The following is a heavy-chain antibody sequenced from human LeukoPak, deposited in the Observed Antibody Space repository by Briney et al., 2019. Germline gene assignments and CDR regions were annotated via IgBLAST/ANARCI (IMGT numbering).Heavy chain of an antibody. V-gene: IGHV4-34*01. CDR3: ARGPSQSTRHPGAFDI. J-gene: IGHJ3*02. CDR2: INHSGST. CDR1: GGSFSGYY. Sequence: KPSETLSLTCAVYGGSFSGYYLSWIRQPPGKGLEWIGEINHSGSTNYNPSLKSRVTISVDTSKNQFSLKLSSVTAADTAVYYCARGPSQSTRHPGAFDIWGQGTMVTVSS. D-gene: IGHD2-2*01.